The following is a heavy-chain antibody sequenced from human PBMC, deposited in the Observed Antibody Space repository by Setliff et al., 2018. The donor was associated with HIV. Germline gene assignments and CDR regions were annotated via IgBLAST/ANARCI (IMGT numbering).Heavy chain of an antibody. CDR3: TAGHYGPNP. Sequence: PGGSLRLSCATSGFTFSEFPMTWVRQAPGKGLEWVAGISGSGDSTLYADSVKGRLTISSDNSRNTVFLEMTGLRVEDTALYHCTAGHYGPNPWGQGTPVTVSS. J-gene: IGHJ5*02. V-gene: IGHV3-23*01. CDR2: ISGSGDST. CDR1: GFTFSEFP. D-gene: IGHD3-10*01.